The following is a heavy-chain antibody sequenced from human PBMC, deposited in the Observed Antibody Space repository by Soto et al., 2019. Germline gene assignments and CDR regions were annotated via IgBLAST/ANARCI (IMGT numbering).Heavy chain of an antibody. CDR2: ISAYNGNT. CDR1: GYTFTSYG. Sequence: ASVKVSCKASGYTFTSYGISWVRQAPGQGREWMGWISAYNGNTNYAQKLQGRVTMTTDTSTSTAYMELRSLRSDDTAVYYCARDPETTVTSYYYYYYMDIWGKGTTVTVSS. D-gene: IGHD4-17*01. CDR3: ARDPETTVTSYYYYYYMDI. V-gene: IGHV1-18*01. J-gene: IGHJ6*03.